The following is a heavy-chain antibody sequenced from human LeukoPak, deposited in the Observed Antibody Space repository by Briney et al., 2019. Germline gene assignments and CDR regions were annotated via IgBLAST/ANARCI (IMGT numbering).Heavy chain of an antibody. CDR1: GFSLSTSGMC. CDR3: ARGYSTVYYYYMDV. Sequence: SGPTLVNPRQTLTLTCTFSGFSLSTSGMCVSWIRQPPGKALEWLARIDWDDDKYYSTSLKTRLTISKDTSKNQVVLTMTNMDPVDTATYYCARGYSTVYYYYMDVWGKGTTVTVSS. J-gene: IGHJ6*03. V-gene: IGHV2-70*11. D-gene: IGHD6-13*01. CDR2: IDWDDDK.